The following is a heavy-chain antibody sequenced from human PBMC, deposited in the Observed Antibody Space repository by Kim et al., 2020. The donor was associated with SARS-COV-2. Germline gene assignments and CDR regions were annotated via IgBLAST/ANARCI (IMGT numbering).Heavy chain of an antibody. J-gene: IGHJ6*03. CDR1: GYTFTGYY. CDR2: INPNSGGT. CDR3: AGWGNRGCSSTSCLTDNYYYYYMDV. V-gene: IGHV1-2*02. D-gene: IGHD2-2*01. Sequence: ASVKVSCKASGYTFTGYYMHWVRQAPGQGLEWMGWINPNSGGTNYAQKFQGRVTMTRDTSISTAYMELSRLRSDDTAVYYCAGWGNRGCSSTSCLTDNYYYYYMDVWGKGTTVTVSS.